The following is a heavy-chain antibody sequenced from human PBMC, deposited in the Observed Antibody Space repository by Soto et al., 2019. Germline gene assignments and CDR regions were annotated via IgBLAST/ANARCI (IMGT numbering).Heavy chain of an antibody. Sequence: PSETLSLTCTVSGGSISSSSFYWGWIRQPPGKGLEGMGRIYSSGSTYYKPSLQRRVTISVDTSTNAFSLQLSSVNAADTASYYGARDLGTNDAFDIWGKGKMAT. V-gene: IGHV4-39*07. CDR3: ARDLGTNDAFDI. CDR1: GGSISSSSFY. D-gene: IGHD3-10*01. J-gene: IGHJ3*02. CDR2: IYSSGST.